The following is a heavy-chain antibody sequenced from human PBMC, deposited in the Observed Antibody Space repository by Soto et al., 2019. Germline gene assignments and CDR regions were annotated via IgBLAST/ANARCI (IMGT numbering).Heavy chain of an antibody. CDR1: GGSISSYY. CDR3: ARHVAFPLRLKRLRSLHGYWFDP. CDR2: IYYSGST. J-gene: IGHJ5*02. Sequence: SETLSLTCTVSGGSISSYYWSWIRQPPGKGLEWIGYIYYSGSTNYNPSLKSRVTISVDTSKNQFSLKLSSVTAADTAVYYCARHVAFPLRLKRLRSLHGYWFDPWGQGTLVTVSS. D-gene: IGHD5-12*01. V-gene: IGHV4-59*08.